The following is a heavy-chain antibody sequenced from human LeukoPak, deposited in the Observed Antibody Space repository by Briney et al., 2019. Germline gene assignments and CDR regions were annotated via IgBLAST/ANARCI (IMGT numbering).Heavy chain of an antibody. CDR3: ARVGGYSYGYTFDY. J-gene: IGHJ4*02. V-gene: IGHV1-2*02. CDR1: GYTFTGYY. CDR2: INPNSGGT. D-gene: IGHD5-18*01. Sequence: ASVKVSCKASGYTFTGYYMHWVRQAPGQGLEWMGWINPNSGGTNYAQKFQGRVTTTRDTSISTAYMELSRLRSDDTAVYYCARVGGYSYGYTFDYWGQGTLVTVSS.